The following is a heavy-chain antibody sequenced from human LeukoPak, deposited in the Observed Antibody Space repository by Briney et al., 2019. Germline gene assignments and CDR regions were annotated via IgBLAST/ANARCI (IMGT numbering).Heavy chain of an antibody. D-gene: IGHD2-8*01. V-gene: IGHV3-7*01. Sequence: QTGRSLRLSCEGSGFTFSNYWMGWVRQAPGKGLQWVANIKTDGSEKYYVDSVKGRFTVSRDNAKNSLYLQLNSLRAEDTAVYYCATRYCTIAACRASSHHCFDDWGKGTTVIVSS. CDR1: GFTFSNYW. CDR3: ATRYCTIAACRASSHHCFDD. CDR2: IKTDGSEK. J-gene: IGHJ6*04.